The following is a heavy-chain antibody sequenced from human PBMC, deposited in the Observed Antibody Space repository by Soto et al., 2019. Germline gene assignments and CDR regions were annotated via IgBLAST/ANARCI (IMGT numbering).Heavy chain of an antibody. J-gene: IGHJ1*01. D-gene: IGHD3-22*01. CDR2: ISCSGGST. Sequence: PGGSLRLACAASRFTFSSYAMSWVLQAPGKGLEWVSAISCSGGSTYYADSVKGRFTISRDNTKNTLYLQMNSLRAEDTAVYYCAKGQAYYYDSSGYNVPEYFQHWGQGTLVTVSS. CDR1: RFTFSSYA. CDR3: AKGQAYYYDSSGYNVPEYFQH. V-gene: IGHV3-23*01.